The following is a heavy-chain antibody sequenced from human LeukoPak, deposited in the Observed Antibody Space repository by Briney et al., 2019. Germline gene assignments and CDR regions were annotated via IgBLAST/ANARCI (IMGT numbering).Heavy chain of an antibody. D-gene: IGHD3-10*01. Sequence: PSETLSLTCAVYGGSFSGYYWSWIRQPPGKGLEWIGEINHSGSTNYNPSLKSRVTISVDTSKNQFSLKLSSVTAADTAVYYCARFPRSGSSFDYWGQGTLVTVSS. CDR1: GGSFSGYY. CDR2: INHSGST. V-gene: IGHV4-34*01. CDR3: ARFPRSGSSFDY. J-gene: IGHJ4*02.